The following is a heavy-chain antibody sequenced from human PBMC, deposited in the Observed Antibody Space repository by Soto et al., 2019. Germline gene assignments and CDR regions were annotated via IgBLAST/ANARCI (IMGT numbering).Heavy chain of an antibody. Sequence: GESLKISCKGSGYSFTSYWISWVRQMPGKGLEWMGRIDPSDSYTNYSPSFQGHVTISADRSISTAYLQWSSLKASDTAMYYCARFRTYYDSSGFAFDIWGQGTMVTVSS. CDR2: IDPSDSYT. J-gene: IGHJ3*02. CDR3: ARFRTYYDSSGFAFDI. CDR1: GYSFTSYW. D-gene: IGHD3-22*01. V-gene: IGHV5-10-1*01.